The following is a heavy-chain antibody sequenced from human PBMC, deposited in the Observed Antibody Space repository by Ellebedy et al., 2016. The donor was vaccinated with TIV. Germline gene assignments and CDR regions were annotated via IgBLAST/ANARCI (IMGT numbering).Heavy chain of an antibody. CDR3: AKAAARWYFDL. J-gene: IGHJ2*01. CDR1: GFTFSSYA. V-gene: IGHV3-23*01. D-gene: IGHD6-6*01. CDR2: ISGSGGST. Sequence: GESLKISXAASGFTFSSYAMSWVRQAPGKGLEWVSVISGSGGSTYYADSVKGRFTISRDNSKNTLYLQMNSLRAEDTAVYYCAKAAARWYFDLWGRGTLVTVSS.